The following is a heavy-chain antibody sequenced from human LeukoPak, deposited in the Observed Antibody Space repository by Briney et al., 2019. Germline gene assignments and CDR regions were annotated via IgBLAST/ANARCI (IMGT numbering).Heavy chain of an antibody. D-gene: IGHD6-13*01. Sequence: SETLSLTCTVFGGSTSRYYWSWIRQPPGKRLEWLGYIYYSGSTTYNPSLKSRLTMSVDTSKNQISLKLISLTAADTAVYYCARLPGIAAVWGQGTLVTVSS. J-gene: IGHJ4*02. CDR3: ARLPGIAAV. V-gene: IGHV4-59*08. CDR1: GGSTSRYY. CDR2: IYYSGST.